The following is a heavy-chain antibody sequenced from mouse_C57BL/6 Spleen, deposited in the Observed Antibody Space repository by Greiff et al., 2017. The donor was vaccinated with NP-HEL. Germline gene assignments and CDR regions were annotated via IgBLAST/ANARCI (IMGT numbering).Heavy chain of an antibody. CDR1: GYTFTDYY. Sequence: EVQLQQSGPELVKPGASVKISCKASGYTFTDYYMNWVKQSHGKSLEWIGDINPNNGGTSYNQKFKGKATLTVDKSSSTAYMELRSLTSEDSAVYYCAREEVDGYYKAYWGQGTLVTVSA. CDR3: AREEVDGYYKAY. CDR2: INPNNGGT. J-gene: IGHJ3*01. D-gene: IGHD2-3*01. V-gene: IGHV1-26*01.